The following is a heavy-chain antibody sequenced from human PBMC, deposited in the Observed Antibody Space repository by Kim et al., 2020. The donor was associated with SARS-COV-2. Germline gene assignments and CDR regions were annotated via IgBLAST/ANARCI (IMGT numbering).Heavy chain of an antibody. D-gene: IGHD3-10*01. Sequence: STASLKSRVTLSVDTSKNQFSLKLSSVTAADTAVYYCARRDYYGSGTFDNWGRGTLVTVSS. V-gene: IGHV4-39*01. CDR3: ARRDYYGSGTFDN. J-gene: IGHJ5*02.